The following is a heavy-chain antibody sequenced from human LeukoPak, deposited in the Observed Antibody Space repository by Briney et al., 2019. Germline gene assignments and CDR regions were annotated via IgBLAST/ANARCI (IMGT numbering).Heavy chain of an antibody. Sequence: ASVKVSCKASGYTFTGYYMHWVRQAPGQGLEWMGWINPNSGGTNYAQKFQGRVTMTRDTSISTAYMELSRLRSHDTAVYYCARVAVAGRGNWFDPWGQGTLVTVSS. CDR1: GYTFTGYY. D-gene: IGHD6-19*01. V-gene: IGHV1-2*02. CDR3: ARVAVAGRGNWFDP. CDR2: INPNSGGT. J-gene: IGHJ5*02.